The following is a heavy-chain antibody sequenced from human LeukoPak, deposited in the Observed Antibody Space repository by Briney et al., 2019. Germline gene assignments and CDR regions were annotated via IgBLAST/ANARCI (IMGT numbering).Heavy chain of an antibody. CDR1: GVSISSGSYY. J-gene: IGHJ3*02. Sequence: PSETLSLTCTVSGVSISSGSYYWSWIRQPAGKGLEWIGRIYTSGSTNYNPSLKSRVTISVDTSKNQFSLKLSSVTAADTAVYYCARDRKNPGDSDAFDIWGQGTMATVSS. CDR2: IYTSGST. D-gene: IGHD4-17*01. V-gene: IGHV4-61*02. CDR3: ARDRKNPGDSDAFDI.